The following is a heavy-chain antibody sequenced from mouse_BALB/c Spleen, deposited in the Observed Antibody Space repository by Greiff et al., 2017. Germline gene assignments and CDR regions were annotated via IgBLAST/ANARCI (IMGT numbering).Heavy chain of an antibody. CDR1: GYTFTSYR. Sequence: QVQLQQPGAELVKPGASVKLSCKASGYTFTSYRMQWVKQRPGQGIEWIGEINPSNGRTNYNEKVKSKVTLTVDNASSTAYMQLSSLTAEDSAVYYCARGDPDGYYNDYYAKDYWGQGTSVTVSS. CDR3: ARGDPDGYYNDYYAKDY. D-gene: IGHD2-3*01. J-gene: IGHJ4*01. V-gene: IGHV1S81*02. CDR2: INPSNGRT.